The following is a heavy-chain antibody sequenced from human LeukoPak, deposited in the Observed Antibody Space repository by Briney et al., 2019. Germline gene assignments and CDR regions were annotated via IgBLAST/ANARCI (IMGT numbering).Heavy chain of an antibody. CDR2: IYTSGNT. J-gene: IGHJ3*01. D-gene: IGHD3-22*01. Sequence: PSETLSLTCTVSGGSISGYYWSWIRHAAGKGLEGGRRIYTSGNTNYNPSLESGLSMSVDTSKNQFSLKLSSETAADTAVYYCARQSDSSGYYYVGAFDFWGQGTMVTVSS. V-gene: IGHV4-4*07. CDR1: GGSISGYY. CDR3: ARQSDSSGYYYVGAFDF.